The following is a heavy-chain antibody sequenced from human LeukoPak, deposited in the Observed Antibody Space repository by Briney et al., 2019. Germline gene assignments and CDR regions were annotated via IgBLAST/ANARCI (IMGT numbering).Heavy chain of an antibody. Sequence: GGSLRLSCAAPGFTFSNAWMSWVRQAPGKGLEWVGRIKSKTDGGTTDYAAPVKGRFTISRDDSKNTLYLQMNSLKTEDTAVYYCTTDDVVVPAALREAFDIWGQGTMVTVSS. CDR2: IKSKTDGGTT. D-gene: IGHD2-2*01. CDR1: GFTFSNAW. V-gene: IGHV3-15*01. CDR3: TTDDVVVPAALREAFDI. J-gene: IGHJ3*02.